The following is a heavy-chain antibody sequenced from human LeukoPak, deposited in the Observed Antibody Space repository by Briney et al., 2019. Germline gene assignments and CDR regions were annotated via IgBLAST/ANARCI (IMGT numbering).Heavy chain of an antibody. CDR3: ARVYGGRYVFDY. Sequence: PGGSLRLSCAASGFTFSSYAMHWVRQAPGKGLECVAVISYDGSNKYYADSVKGRFTISRDNSKNTLYLQMNSLRAEDTAVYYCARVYGGRYVFDYWGQGTLVTVSS. CDR1: GFTFSSYA. D-gene: IGHD2-15*01. J-gene: IGHJ4*02. V-gene: IGHV3-30*04. CDR2: ISYDGSNK.